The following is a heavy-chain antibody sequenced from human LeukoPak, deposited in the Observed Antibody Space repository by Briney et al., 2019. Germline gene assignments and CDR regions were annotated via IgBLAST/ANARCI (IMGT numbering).Heavy chain of an antibody. Sequence: PGGSLRLSCAASGFTFSDYNMNWVRQAPGKGLESVSYMSCSGDIIYYAASVNRRFTIYRDISKNTLYLQMGSLGAEYMAVDYCARSGYGSCCDSWGQGTLVTVSS. CDR2: MSCSGDII. D-gene: IGHD3-22*01. CDR1: GFTFSDYN. J-gene: IGHJ4*02. V-gene: IGHV3-48*01. CDR3: ARSGYGSCCDS.